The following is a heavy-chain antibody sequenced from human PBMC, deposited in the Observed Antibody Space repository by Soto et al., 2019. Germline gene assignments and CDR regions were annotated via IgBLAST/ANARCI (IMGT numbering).Heavy chain of an antibody. CDR3: ARDPRFASSAPRAHAMDV. V-gene: IGHV1-18*01. J-gene: IGHJ6*02. Sequence: GASVKVSCKTSGYTFTNYGVSWLRQAPGQGLEWMGWISGYNGNTNYAQKVQGRVTMTIDTSTSTAYMFLRSLRSDDTAVYYCARDPRFASSAPRAHAMDVWGQGTTVTVSS. D-gene: IGHD6-19*01. CDR2: ISGYNGNT. CDR1: GYTFTNYG.